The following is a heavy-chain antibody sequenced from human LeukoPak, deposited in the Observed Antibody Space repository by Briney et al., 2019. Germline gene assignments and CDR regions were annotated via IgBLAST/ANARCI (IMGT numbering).Heavy chain of an antibody. CDR2: IYYTGST. Sequence: PSETLSLTCTVSGGSISSYYWSWIRQPPGKGLEWIGYIYYTGSTNYNPSLKSRVTILVDTSKNQFSLKLSSETAADTAVYYCAREEVAVAAGSAFDIWGQGTMVTVSS. J-gene: IGHJ3*02. V-gene: IGHV4-59*01. CDR1: GGSISSYY. D-gene: IGHD6-19*01. CDR3: AREEVAVAAGSAFDI.